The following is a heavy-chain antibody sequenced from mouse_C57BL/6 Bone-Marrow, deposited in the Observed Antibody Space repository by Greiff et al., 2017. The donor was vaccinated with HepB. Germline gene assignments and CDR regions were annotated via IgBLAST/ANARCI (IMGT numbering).Heavy chain of an antibody. Sequence: QVQLQQSGPELVKPGASVKISCKASGYAFSSSWMNWVKQRPGKGLEWIGRIYPGDGDTNYNGKFKGKATLTADKSSSTAYMQLSSLTSEDSAVYFCARGERSWFAYWGQGTLVTVSA. CDR1: GYAFSSSW. CDR3: ARGERSWFAY. J-gene: IGHJ3*01. CDR2: IYPGDGDT. V-gene: IGHV1-82*01.